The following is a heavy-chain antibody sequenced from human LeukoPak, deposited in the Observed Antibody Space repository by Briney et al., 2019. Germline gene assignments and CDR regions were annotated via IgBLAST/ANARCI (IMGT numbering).Heavy chain of an antibody. D-gene: IGHD3-10*01. Sequence: PGGSLRLSCAASGFTFSNYYMSWIRQAPGKGLEWVSYISSSGSTIYYADSVKGRFTISRDNAKNSLYLQMNSLRAEDTAVYYCARGSGREIMYYYYMDVWGKGTTVTVSS. J-gene: IGHJ6*03. CDR3: ARGSGREIMYYYYMDV. CDR2: ISSSGSTI. CDR1: GFTFSNYY. V-gene: IGHV3-11*01.